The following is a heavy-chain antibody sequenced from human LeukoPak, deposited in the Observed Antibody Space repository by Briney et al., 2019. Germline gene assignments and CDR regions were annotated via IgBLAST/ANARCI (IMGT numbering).Heavy chain of an antibody. Sequence: SETLSLTCAVSGGSISSGGYSWSWIRQPPGKGLEWIGYIYHSGSTYYNPSLKSLVTISVDRSKNQFSLKLSSVTAADTAVYYCARAGYDFWSGYPLDFDYWGQGTLVTVSS. V-gene: IGHV4-30-2*01. CDR2: IYHSGST. CDR1: GGSISSGGYS. J-gene: IGHJ4*02. D-gene: IGHD3-3*01. CDR3: ARAGYDFWSGYPLDFDY.